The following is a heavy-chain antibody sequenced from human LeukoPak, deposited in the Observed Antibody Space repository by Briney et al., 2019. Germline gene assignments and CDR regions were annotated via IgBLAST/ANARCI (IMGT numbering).Heavy chain of an antibody. V-gene: IGHV4-39*07. D-gene: IGHD4-17*01. CDR2: IYYSGST. Sequence: SETLSLTCTVSGGSISSSSYYWGWIRQPPGKGLEWIGSIYYSGSTYYNPSLKSRVTISVDTSKNQFSLKLSSVTAADTAVYYCAREGRNYGDDHFDYWGQGTLVTVSS. J-gene: IGHJ4*02. CDR3: AREGRNYGDDHFDY. CDR1: GGSISSSSYY.